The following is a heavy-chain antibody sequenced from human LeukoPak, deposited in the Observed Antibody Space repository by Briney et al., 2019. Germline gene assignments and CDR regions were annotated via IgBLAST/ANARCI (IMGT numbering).Heavy chain of an antibody. J-gene: IGHJ4*02. CDR3: ATREYYYDSSGYYY. D-gene: IGHD3-22*01. CDR2: FDPEDGET. V-gene: IGHV1-24*01. Sequence: ASVKVSCKVSGYTLTELSMHWVRQAPGKGLEWMGGFDPEDGETIYAQKFQGRVTMTEDTSTDTAYMELSNLRSEDTAVYYCATREYYYDSSGYYYWGQGTLVTVSS. CDR1: GYTLTELS.